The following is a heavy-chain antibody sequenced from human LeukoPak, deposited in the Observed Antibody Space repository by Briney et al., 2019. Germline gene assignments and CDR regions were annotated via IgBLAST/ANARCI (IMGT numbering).Heavy chain of an antibody. Sequence: GGSLRLSCAAAGFTFSSYSTNWVRQAPGKGLEWVSYISSGSSTIYYGDSVKGRFTVSRDNAKNSLYLQMNSLRAEDTAVYYCARDVRDPEIDYWGQGTLVTVSS. V-gene: IGHV3-48*04. D-gene: IGHD2-8*01. CDR1: GFTFSSYS. CDR3: ARDVRDPEIDY. J-gene: IGHJ4*02. CDR2: ISSGSSTI.